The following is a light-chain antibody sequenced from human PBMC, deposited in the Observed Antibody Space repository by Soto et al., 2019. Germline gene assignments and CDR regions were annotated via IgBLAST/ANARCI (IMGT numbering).Light chain of an antibody. J-gene: IGKJ1*01. CDR3: QQYGSSPGT. V-gene: IGKV3-20*01. CDR2: GAS. Sequence: EIVLTQSPGTLSLSPGERATLSCRASQSVGSSLSWYQQKPGQAPRLLFYGASNRATAIPDRFSGSGFGTDFTLTISRLEPEDFAVYCCQQYGSSPGTFGQGTKVDIK. CDR1: QSVGSS.